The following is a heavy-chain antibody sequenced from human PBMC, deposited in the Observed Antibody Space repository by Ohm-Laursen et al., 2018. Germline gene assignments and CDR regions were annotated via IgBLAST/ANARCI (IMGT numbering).Heavy chain of an antibody. D-gene: IGHD4/OR15-4a*01. CDR1: GFTVSSNY. J-gene: IGHJ4*02. Sequence: SLRLSCAASGFTVSSNYMSWVRQAPGKGLEWVSVIYSGGGTYYADPVKGRFTISRDNSRNTLYLQMNSLRAEDTAVYYCAREPYDASLRGYFDYWGQGTLVTVSS. CDR2: IYSGGGT. CDR3: AREPYDASLRGYFDY. V-gene: IGHV3-53*01.